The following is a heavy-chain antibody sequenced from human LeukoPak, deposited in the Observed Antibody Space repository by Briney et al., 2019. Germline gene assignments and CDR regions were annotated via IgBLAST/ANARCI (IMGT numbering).Heavy chain of an antibody. D-gene: IGHD4-17*01. V-gene: IGHV3-48*03. J-gene: IGHJ6*02. CDR3: ARVEDDYGDYYYGMDV. Sequence: PGGSLRLSCAASGFTFSSYEMNWVRQAPGKGLEWVSYISNSDSTVHYADSVKGRFTISRDNAQNSLYLQMSSLRAEDTAVYYCARVEDDYGDYYYGMDVWGQRTTVTVSS. CDR2: ISNSDSTV. CDR1: GFTFSSYE.